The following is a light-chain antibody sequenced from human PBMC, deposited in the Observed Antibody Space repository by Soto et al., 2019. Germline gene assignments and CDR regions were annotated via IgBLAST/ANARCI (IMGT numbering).Light chain of an antibody. Sequence: QSVLTQPPPVSGAPGQRVSISCTGSSSNIGAGYDVHWYKQLPGTAPKLLIYANSNRPSGVPDRFSGSKSGTSASLAITGLQADDEADYYCQSFDTSLNRVFGGGTKLTVL. V-gene: IGLV1-40*01. J-gene: IGLJ2*01. CDR2: ANS. CDR1: SSNIGAGYD. CDR3: QSFDTSLNRV.